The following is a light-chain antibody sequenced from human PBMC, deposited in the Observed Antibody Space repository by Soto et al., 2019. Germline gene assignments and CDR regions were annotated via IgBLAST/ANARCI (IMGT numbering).Light chain of an antibody. J-gene: IGLJ1*01. CDR2: GDN. V-gene: IGLV1-40*01. CDR1: SSNIGANYD. Sequence: QSALSQPPSVSGAPGQRITISCTGSSSNIGANYDVHWYRQVPGTAPKLLMSGDNNRPSGVADRFSGSKSGTSASLAITRLQAEDEADYYCQSYDSSLNRVFGTGTKVTVL. CDR3: QSYDSSLNRV.